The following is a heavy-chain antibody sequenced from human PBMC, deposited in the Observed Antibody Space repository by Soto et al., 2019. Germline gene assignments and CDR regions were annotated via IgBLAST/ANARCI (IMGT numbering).Heavy chain of an antibody. Sequence: SETLSLTCTVSGGSTSSGGFYWSWICQHPGKGLEWIGYLYYSGISYYNPSLKSRVSISLDTSRNQFSMTLNSVTAADTAVYYCARNGYTYGMDVWGQGATVTVSS. CDR3: ARNGYTYGMDV. J-gene: IGHJ6*02. CDR1: GGSTSSGGFY. D-gene: IGHD5-18*01. V-gene: IGHV4-31*03. CDR2: LYYSGIS.